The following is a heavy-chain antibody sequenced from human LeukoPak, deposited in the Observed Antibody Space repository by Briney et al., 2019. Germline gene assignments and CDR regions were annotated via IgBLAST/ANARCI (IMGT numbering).Heavy chain of an antibody. CDR3: AREGFSPVGFDY. J-gene: IGHJ4*02. CDR1: GGSISSSSYY. CDR2: FYYSGST. D-gene: IGHD3-16*01. V-gene: IGHV4-39*07. Sequence: SETLSLTCTVSGGSISSSSYYWGWVRQPPGKGLEWIGSFYYSGSTYYNPSLKSRVTISVDTSKNQFSLKLSSVTAADTAVYYCAREGFSPVGFDYWGQGTLVTVSS.